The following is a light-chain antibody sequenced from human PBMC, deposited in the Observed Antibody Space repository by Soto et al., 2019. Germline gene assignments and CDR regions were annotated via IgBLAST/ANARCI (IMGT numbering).Light chain of an antibody. V-gene: IGLV1-51*01. Sequence: QAVVTQPPSVSGTPGLRVNISCSGGISNIGKDTVNWYQQLPGTAPKLLMFNDDKRPSGIPDRFSGSKSGTSATLGITGFQTGDEADYYCGSWDSSLSAYVFGTGTKVTVL. CDR2: NDD. CDR1: ISNIGKDT. CDR3: GSWDSSLSAYV. J-gene: IGLJ1*01.